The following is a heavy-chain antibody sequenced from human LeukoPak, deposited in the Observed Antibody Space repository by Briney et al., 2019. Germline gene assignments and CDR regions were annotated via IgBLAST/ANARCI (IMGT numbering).Heavy chain of an antibody. D-gene: IGHD2-2*01. CDR2: ISWHSGSI. Sequence: GGSLRLSCAASGFTFDDYAMHWVRQAPGKGLEWVSGISWHSGSIGYADSVKGRFTISRDNAKNSLYLQMNSLRAEDTALYYCAKDITSSLEYYFDYWGQGTLVTVSS. V-gene: IGHV3-9*01. J-gene: IGHJ4*02. CDR3: AKDITSSLEYYFDY. CDR1: GFTFDDYA.